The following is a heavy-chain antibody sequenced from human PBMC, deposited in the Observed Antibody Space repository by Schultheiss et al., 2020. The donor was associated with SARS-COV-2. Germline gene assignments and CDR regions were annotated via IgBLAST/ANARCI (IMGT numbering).Heavy chain of an antibody. V-gene: IGHV3-13*01. J-gene: IGHJ5*02. CDR2: ISTAGDT. D-gene: IGHD6-13*01. CDR1: GFTFSSYD. CDR3: AKEPFSNTWYLHWFDP. Sequence: GGSLRLSCAASGFTFSSYDMHWVRQSPGKGLEWVSAISTAGDTHYPGSVKGRFTISRDNAKNTVYLQMNSLRAEDTAVYYCAKEPFSNTWYLHWFDPWGQGTLVTVSS.